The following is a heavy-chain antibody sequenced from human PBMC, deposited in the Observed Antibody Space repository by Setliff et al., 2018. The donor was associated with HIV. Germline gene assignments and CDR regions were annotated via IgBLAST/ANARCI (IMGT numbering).Heavy chain of an antibody. CDR3: ARDHCSSSGCYEYSYYGMDV. CDR2: ISAYTANT. V-gene: IGHV1-18*01. Sequence: ASVKVSCKASGYTFPNYGITWVRQAPGQGLEWMGWISAYTANTNYAQNLQGRVTLPKDTSTSTAYMELRILRSDDTAVYYCARDHCSSSGCYEYSYYGMDVWGQGTTVTVAS. D-gene: IGHD2-2*01. J-gene: IGHJ6*01. CDR1: GYTFPNYG.